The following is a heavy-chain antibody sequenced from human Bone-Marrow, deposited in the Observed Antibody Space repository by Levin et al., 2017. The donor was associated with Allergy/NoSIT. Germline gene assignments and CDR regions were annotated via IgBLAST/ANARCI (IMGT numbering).Heavy chain of an antibody. CDR3: ARPRRFGAELEGGFDH. V-gene: IGHV5-51*01. CDR1: GYKFTNYW. J-gene: IGHJ5*02. Sequence: GESLKISCQASGYKFTNYWIGWVRQMPGKGLEWMGIIYPGDSDTKYNPSFEGQITISADKSITAAYLQWGSLKAPDTAMYYCARPRRFGAELEGGFDHWGQGTLVTVSS. D-gene: IGHD3-10*01. CDR2: IYPGDSDT.